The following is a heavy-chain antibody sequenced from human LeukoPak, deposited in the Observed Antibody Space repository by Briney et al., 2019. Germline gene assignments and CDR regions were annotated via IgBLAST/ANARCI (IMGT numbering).Heavy chain of an antibody. D-gene: IGHD3-16*02. Sequence: SETLSLTCTVSGGSISSYYWSWIRQPPGKGLEWIGYIYYSGSTNYNPSLKSRVTISVDTSKNQFSLKLSSVTAADTAVYYCARGPSKDEILTLYYVLTVWGQGTT. CDR2: IYYSGST. CDR1: GGSISSYY. V-gene: IGHV4-59*01. J-gene: IGHJ6*02. CDR3: ARGPSKDEILTLYYVLTV.